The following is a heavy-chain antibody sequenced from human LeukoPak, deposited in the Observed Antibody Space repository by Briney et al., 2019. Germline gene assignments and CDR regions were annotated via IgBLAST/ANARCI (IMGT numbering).Heavy chain of an antibody. CDR2: LSGSGGGT. CDR3: AKGGGYSGDYVSAY. CDR1: GFTFSSYA. J-gene: IGHJ4*02. D-gene: IGHD4-17*01. Sequence: PGESLRLSCAASGFTFSSYAMSWVRQAPGNGLEWVSSLSGSGGGTHYADAVKGRFTISRDNSKNTLYLQMNSLRAADTAVYYCAKGGGYSGDYVSAYWGQGTLVTVSS. V-gene: IGHV3-23*01.